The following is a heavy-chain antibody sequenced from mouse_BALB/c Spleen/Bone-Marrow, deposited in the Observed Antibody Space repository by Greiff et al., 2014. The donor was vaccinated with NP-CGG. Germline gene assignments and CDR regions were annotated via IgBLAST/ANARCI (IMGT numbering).Heavy chain of an antibody. V-gene: IGHV1-18*01. CDR3: ARWDYYGYAMDY. CDR2: INPYSGGT. CDR1: GYSFTGYT. D-gene: IGHD1-1*01. J-gene: IGHJ4*01. Sequence: DVKLQESGPELVKPGASMKISCKASGYSFTGYTMNWVKQSHGKNLEWIGLINPYSGGTSYKQKFKGKATLTVDKSSSTAYMELLSLTSEDSAVYYCARWDYYGYAMDYWGQGTSVTVSS.